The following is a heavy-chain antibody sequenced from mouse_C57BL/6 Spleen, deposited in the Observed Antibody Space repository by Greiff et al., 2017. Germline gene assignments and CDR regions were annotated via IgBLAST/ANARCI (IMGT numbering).Heavy chain of an antibody. V-gene: IGHV5-4*01. CDR1: GFTFSSYA. CDR2: ISDGGSYT. D-gene: IGHD1-1*01. J-gene: IGHJ3*01. Sequence: EVQGVESGGGLVKPGGSLKLSCAASGFTFSSYAMSWVRQTPEKRLEWVATISDGGSYTYYPDNVKGRFTISRDNAKNNLYLQMSHLKSEDTAMYYCARDGYYGSKVAYWGQGTLVTVSA. CDR3: ARDGYYGSKVAY.